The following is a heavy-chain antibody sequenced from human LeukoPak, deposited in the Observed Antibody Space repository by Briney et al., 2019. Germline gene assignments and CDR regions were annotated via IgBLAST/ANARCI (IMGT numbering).Heavy chain of an antibody. Sequence: GGSLRLSCAASGFTFSSYWMSWVRQAPGKGLEWVANIKQDGSEKYYVDSVKGRFTISRDNAKNSLYLQMNSLRAEDTAVYYCARALKWELLQDCLGYWGQGTLVTVSS. J-gene: IGHJ4*02. V-gene: IGHV3-7*04. CDR1: GFTFSSYW. CDR2: IKQDGSEK. D-gene: IGHD1-26*01. CDR3: ARALKWELLQDCLGY.